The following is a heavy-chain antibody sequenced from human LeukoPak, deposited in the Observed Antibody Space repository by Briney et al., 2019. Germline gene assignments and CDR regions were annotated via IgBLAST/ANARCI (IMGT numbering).Heavy chain of an antibody. CDR3: ARRVAVNPKYCFGS. CDR2: IYYTGIT. D-gene: IGHD6-19*01. J-gene: IGHJ4*02. Sequence: SETLSLTCTVSGGSISNYYWTWIRQPPGKGLEWIGFIYYTGITKYNPSLESRVTISLDASKNQFSLKLSSVNAADTAVYYCARRVAVNPKYCFGSWGQGTLVTVSS. V-gene: IGHV4-59*08. CDR1: GGSISNYY.